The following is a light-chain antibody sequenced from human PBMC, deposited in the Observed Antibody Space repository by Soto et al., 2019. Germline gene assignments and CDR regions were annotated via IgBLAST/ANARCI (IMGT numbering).Light chain of an antibody. CDR1: QSVSSY. V-gene: IGKV3-11*01. Sequence: EIVLTQSPATLSLSPGERATLSCRASQSVSSYLAWYQQKPGQAPRLLIYDASNRATGIPARFSGSGSGTDFTLTISSLEPEDFAVHYCQQRSNWPTTFGQGTKVEIK. CDR2: DAS. CDR3: QQRSNWPTT. J-gene: IGKJ1*01.